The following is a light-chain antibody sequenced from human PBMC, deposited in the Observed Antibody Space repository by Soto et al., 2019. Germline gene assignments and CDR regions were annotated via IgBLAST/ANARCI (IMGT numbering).Light chain of an antibody. CDR2: VGTGGIEG. CDR1: SGYSNYK. Sequence: QPVLTQPPSASASLGASVTLTCTLSSGYSNYKVDWYQQRPGKGPRFVMRVGTGGIEGSKGDGIPDRFSVLGSGLNRYLTIKNIQEEDESDYHCGADHGSGSNFVYVFGTGTKLTVL. J-gene: IGLJ1*01. V-gene: IGLV9-49*01. CDR3: GADHGSGSNFVYV.